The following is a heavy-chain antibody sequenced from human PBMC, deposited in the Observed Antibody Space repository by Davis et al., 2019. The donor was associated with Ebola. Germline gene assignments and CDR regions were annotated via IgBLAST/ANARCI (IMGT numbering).Heavy chain of an antibody. CDR3: AKDTGRGGIAPAGTIDY. V-gene: IGHV3-43D*03. CDR2: ISWDGGSA. D-gene: IGHD6-13*01. J-gene: IGHJ4*02. CDR1: GFTFDDYA. Sequence: GGSLRLSCAASGFTFDDYAMHWVRQAPGKGLEWVSLISWDGGSAYYADSVKGRLTISRDNTKNSLYLQMNSLRAEDTALYYCAKDTGRGGIAPAGTIDYWGQGTLVTVSS.